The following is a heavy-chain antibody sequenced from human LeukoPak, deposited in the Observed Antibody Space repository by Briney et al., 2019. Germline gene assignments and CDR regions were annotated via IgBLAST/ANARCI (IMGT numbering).Heavy chain of an antibody. Sequence: SETLSLTCTVSGGSISSSSYYWGWIRQPPGKGLEWIGRIYPSGSTHYNPSLKSRVTMSIDASKNQFSLKLRSVTAADTAVYYCASYPFPPDYWGQGTLVTVSS. J-gene: IGHJ4*02. CDR1: GGSISSSSYY. CDR2: IYPSGST. V-gene: IGHV4-39*07. CDR3: ASYPFPPDY. D-gene: IGHD2/OR15-2a*01.